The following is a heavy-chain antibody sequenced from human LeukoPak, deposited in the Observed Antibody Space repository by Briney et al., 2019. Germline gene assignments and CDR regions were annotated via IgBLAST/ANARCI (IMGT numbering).Heavy chain of an antibody. D-gene: IGHD5-24*01. V-gene: IGHV4-34*01. Sequence: PSETLSLTCAVYGGSFSGYYWSWIRQPPGKGLEWIGEINHSGSTNYNPSLKSRVTISVDTSKNQFSLKLSSVTAADTAVYYCARLVGWLQFRNNWFDPWGQGTLVTVSS. CDR2: INHSGST. J-gene: IGHJ5*02. CDR3: ARLVGWLQFRNNWFDP. CDR1: GGSFSGYY.